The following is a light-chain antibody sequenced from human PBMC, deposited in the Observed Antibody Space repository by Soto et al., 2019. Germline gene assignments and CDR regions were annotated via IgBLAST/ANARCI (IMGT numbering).Light chain of an antibody. V-gene: IGLV2-11*01. CDR1: SSDVGGYNY. CDR2: DVT. CDR3: CSYAGSSVL. Sequence: QSALTQPRSVSASPGQSVTISCTGTSSDVGGYNYVSWYQQHPGKAPKLMIHDVTKRPSGVPDRFSGSKSGNTASLTISGLQAEDEADYYCCSYAGSSVLFGGGTKVTVL. J-gene: IGLJ2*01.